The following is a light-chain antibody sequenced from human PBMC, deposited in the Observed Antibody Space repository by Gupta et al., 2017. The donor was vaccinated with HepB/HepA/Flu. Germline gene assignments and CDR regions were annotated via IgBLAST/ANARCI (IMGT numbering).Light chain of an antibody. J-gene: IGKJ2*04. V-gene: IGKV3-11*01. CDR3: QHRSHWCS. Sequence: IVFTQSPATLSLSPGETSTLSCRASQGVSSYVAWYQQKPDQAPRLIIHDVSNSATGIPGRFGGRGEIKEFTLTSSILEPEDGAVYYWQHRSHWCSFGEGTKLEIK. CDR1: QGVSSY. CDR2: DVS.